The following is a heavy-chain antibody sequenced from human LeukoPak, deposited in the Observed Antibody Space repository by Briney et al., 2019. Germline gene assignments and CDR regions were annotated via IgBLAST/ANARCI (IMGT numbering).Heavy chain of an antibody. J-gene: IGHJ6*03. Sequence: GGSLRLSCAASGFTFSNAWMSWVRQAPGKGLEWVGRIKSKTDGGTTDYAAPVKGRFTISRDDSKNTLYLQMNSLKTEDTAVYYCTTDFAELYYYYYMDVWGKGTTVTVSS. CDR3: TTDFAELYYYYYMDV. CDR1: GFTFSNAW. V-gene: IGHV3-15*01. CDR2: IKSKTDGGTT. D-gene: IGHD3-10*01.